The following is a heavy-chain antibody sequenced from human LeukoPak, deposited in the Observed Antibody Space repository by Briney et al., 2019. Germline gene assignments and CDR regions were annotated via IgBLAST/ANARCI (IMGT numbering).Heavy chain of an antibody. J-gene: IGHJ4*02. CDR2: ISGSGHTI. CDR1: GFTFANSD. CDR3: TRDFNWGDAG. D-gene: IGHD7-27*01. V-gene: IGHV3-23*01. Sequence: GGSLRLSCVGSGFTFANSDMNWVRQPPGRGLEWVSVISGSGHTISYADSVKGRFTISIDNFKNTLYLQMNSLKAEDTALYCCTRDFNWGDAGWGQGTLVTVSS.